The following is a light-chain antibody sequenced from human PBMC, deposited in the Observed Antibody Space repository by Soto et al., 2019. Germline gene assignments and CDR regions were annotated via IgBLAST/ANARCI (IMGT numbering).Light chain of an antibody. J-gene: IGKJ4*01. CDR3: QQYSSMLS. CDR2: DAS. CDR1: HDVSWN. Sequence: DIQMTQSPSSLSASVGDRVTIACQSSHDVSWNLTWFQQKPGEAPKLLIYDASNLERGVPSRFSGSGSGTVFTLTISSLQPEDVATYYYQQYSSMLSFGGGTEVDLK. V-gene: IGKV1-33*01.